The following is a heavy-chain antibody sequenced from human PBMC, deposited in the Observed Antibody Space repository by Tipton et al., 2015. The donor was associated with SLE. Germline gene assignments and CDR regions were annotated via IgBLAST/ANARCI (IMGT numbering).Heavy chain of an antibody. D-gene: IGHD2-21*01. CDR2: IYYSGST. CDR3: ARAAYCGGDCYHFDY. Sequence: GLVKPSETLSLTCAVYGGSFSGYYWSWIRQPPGKGLEWIGYIYYSGSTYYNPSLKSRVTISVDTSKNQFSLKLSSVTAADTAVYYCARAAYCGGDCYHFDYWGQGTLVTVSS. V-gene: IGHV4-59*01. CDR1: GGSFSGYY. J-gene: IGHJ4*02.